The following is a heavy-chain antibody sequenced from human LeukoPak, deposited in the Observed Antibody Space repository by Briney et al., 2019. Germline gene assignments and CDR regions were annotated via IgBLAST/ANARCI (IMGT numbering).Heavy chain of an antibody. CDR2: ICAYNGNT. CDR1: GYTFTSYG. Sequence: ASVKVSCKASGYTFTSYGISWVRQAPGQGLEWMGWICAYNGNTNYAQKLQGRVTMTTDTSTSTAYMELRSLRSDDTAVYYCARINLAHYDFWSGSNWFDPWGQGTLVTVSS. J-gene: IGHJ5*02. CDR3: ARINLAHYDFWSGSNWFDP. D-gene: IGHD3-3*01. V-gene: IGHV1-18*01.